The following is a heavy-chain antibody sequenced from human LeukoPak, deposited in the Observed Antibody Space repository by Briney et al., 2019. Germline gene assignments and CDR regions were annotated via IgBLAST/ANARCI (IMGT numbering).Heavy chain of an antibody. CDR3: ARQGRVARIDY. D-gene: IGHD2-15*01. J-gene: IGHJ4*02. CDR1: GGSFSGYY. Sequence: PSETLSLTCAVYGGSFSGYYWSWIRQPPGKGLEWIGSIYYSGSTYYNPSLKSRVTISVDTSKNQFSLKLSSATAADTAVYYCARQGRVARIDYWGQGTLVTVSS. V-gene: IGHV4-34*01. CDR2: IYYSGST.